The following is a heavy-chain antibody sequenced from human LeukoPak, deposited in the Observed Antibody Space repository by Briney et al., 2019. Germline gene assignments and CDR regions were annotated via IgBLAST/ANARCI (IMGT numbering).Heavy chain of an antibody. J-gene: IGHJ5*02. CDR3: ARGYYCDFWSGYSNWFDP. CDR2: INHSGST. D-gene: IGHD3-3*01. Sequence: SETLSLTCAVYGGSFSGYYWSWIRQPPGKGLEWIGEINHSGSTNYNPSLKSRVTISVDTSKNQFSLKLSSVTAADTAVYYCARGYYCDFWSGYSNWFDPWAREPWSPSPQ. V-gene: IGHV4-34*01. CDR1: GGSFSGYY.